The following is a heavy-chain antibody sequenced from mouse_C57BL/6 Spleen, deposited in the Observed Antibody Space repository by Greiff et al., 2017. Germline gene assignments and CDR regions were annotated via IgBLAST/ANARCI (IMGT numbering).Heavy chain of an antibody. CDR3: ARSKITTARGYFDG. Sequence: VQLQQSGAELVKPGASVKLSCTASGFNIKDYYMHWVKQRPEQGLAWIGRIDPEDGETKYAPNFKGKATITADTSSNTSYLQLSSLTSEDTAVYYGARSKITTARGYFDGWGTGTTVTVSS. CDR1: GFNIKDYY. D-gene: IGHD1-2*01. J-gene: IGHJ1*03. CDR2: IDPEDGET. V-gene: IGHV14-2*01.